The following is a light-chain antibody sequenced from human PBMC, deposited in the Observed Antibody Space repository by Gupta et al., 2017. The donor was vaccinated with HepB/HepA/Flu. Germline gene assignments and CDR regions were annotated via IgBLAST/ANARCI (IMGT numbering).Light chain of an antibody. J-gene: IGKJ1*01. CDR3: QQSYSTPWT. CDR1: QSISSY. Sequence: LQMTPSPSSLSASVGDRVTITCRASQSISSYLNWYQQKPGKAPKLLIYAASSLQSGVPSRCSGSGSGTDFTLTISSLQPEDFATYYCQQSYSTPWTFGQGTKVEIK. CDR2: AAS. V-gene: IGKV1-39*01.